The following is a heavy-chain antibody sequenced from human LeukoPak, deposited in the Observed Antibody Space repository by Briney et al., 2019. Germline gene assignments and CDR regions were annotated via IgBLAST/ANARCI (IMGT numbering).Heavy chain of an antibody. J-gene: IGHJ3*02. V-gene: IGHV3-23*01. Sequence: PGGSLRLSCAASGFTFSSYAMSWVRQAPGKGLEWVSAISGSGGSTYYADSVKGRFTISRDNSKNTLYLQMNSLRAEDTAVYYCAKDGDFWSGYYMAFDIWGQGTMVTVSS. D-gene: IGHD3-3*01. CDR1: GFTFSSYA. CDR2: ISGSGGST. CDR3: AKDGDFWSGYYMAFDI.